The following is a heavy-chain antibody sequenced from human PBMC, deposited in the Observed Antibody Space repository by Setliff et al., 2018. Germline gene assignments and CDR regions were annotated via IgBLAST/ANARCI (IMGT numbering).Heavy chain of an antibody. J-gene: IGHJ4*01. Sequence: RAGGSLRLSSAASGFTFRDYGMNWVRQVPGKGLEWVSGTNWNGDDISYADSVRGRFTISRDNARNSLHLQMNDVRREDAAFYYCAKDYLSRWWNEPPLYFDDWGPGVLVTVSS. CDR3: AKDYLSRWWNEPPLYFDD. CDR2: TNWNGDDI. D-gene: IGHD1-1*01. CDR1: GFTFRDYG. V-gene: IGHV3-20*03.